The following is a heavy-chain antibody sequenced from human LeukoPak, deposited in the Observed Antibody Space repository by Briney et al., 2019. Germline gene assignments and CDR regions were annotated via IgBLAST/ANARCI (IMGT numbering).Heavy chain of an antibody. J-gene: IGHJ4*02. CDR2: ISYDGSNK. V-gene: IGHV3-30*03. CDR3: AVGDARLATSY. Sequence: PGGSLRLSCAASGFTFSSYGMHWVRQAPGKGLEWVAVISYDGSNKYYADSVKGRFTISRDNSKNTLYLQMNSLRAEDTAVYYCAVGDARLATSYWGQGTLVTVSS. CDR1: GFTFSSYG. D-gene: IGHD5-24*01.